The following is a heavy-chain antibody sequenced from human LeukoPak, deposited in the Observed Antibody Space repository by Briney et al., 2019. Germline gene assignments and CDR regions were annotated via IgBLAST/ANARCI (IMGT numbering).Heavy chain of an antibody. J-gene: IGHJ4*02. CDR1: YDSISSGAYH. V-gene: IGHV4-61*02. CDR3: ARENYFYGD. CDR2: IYASGST. Sequence: SETLSLTCTVSYDSISSGAYHWTWIRQPAGRGLEWIGRIYASGSTNYNPSLKSRVTISIDTSKNQFSLKLSSVTAADTAVYYCARENYFYGDWGQGTLVTVSS. D-gene: IGHD3-10*01.